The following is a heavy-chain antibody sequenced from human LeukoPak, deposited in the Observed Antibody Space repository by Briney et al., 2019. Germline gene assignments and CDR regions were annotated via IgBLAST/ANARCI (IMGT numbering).Heavy chain of an antibody. CDR3: ASGGMVTRYYVSSGSDY. CDR2: ISSSGSTI. J-gene: IGHJ4*02. CDR1: GFIFSSYE. D-gene: IGHD3-22*01. Sequence: PGGSLRLSCAASGFIFSSYEMNWVRQAPGKGLEWVSYISSSGSTIYYADSVRGRFTISRDNAKNALYLQMNSLRAEDTAVYYCASGGMVTRYYVSSGSDYWGQGPLVTVSS. V-gene: IGHV3-48*03.